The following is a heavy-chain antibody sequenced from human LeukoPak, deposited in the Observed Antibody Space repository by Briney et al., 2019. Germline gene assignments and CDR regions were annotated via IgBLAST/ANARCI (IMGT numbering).Heavy chain of an antibody. J-gene: IGHJ4*02. CDR1: GYSFTGYW. V-gene: IGHV5-51*01. CDR2: IYPGDSDT. CDR3: ARRGDDSSGPTDY. Sequence: GQSLKISCXGSGYSFTGYWIGWVRQMAGKGLEWMRIIYPGDSDTRYSPSFQCQVTISADKSISTAYLQWSSLKASDTAMYYCARRGDDSSGPTDYWGQGTLVTVSS. D-gene: IGHD3-22*01.